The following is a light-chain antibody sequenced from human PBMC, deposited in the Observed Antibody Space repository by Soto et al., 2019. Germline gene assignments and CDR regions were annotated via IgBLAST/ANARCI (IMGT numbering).Light chain of an antibody. V-gene: IGLV2-14*03. CDR3: SSYTSSSTVV. Sequence: QSALTQPASVSGSPGQSITISCTGSSSDVGGYNYVSWYQHHPGKAPKLMIYDVSNRPSGVSNRFSGSNSGNTASLTISGLQAEDEADYYCSSYTSSSTVVFSGGTKLTVL. CDR2: DVS. CDR1: SSDVGGYNY. J-gene: IGLJ2*01.